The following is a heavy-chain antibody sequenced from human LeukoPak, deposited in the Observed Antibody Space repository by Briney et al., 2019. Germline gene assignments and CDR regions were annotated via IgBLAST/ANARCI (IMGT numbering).Heavy chain of an antibody. CDR1: GGTFSSYA. D-gene: IGHD4-11*01. Sequence: AASVKVSCKASGGTFSSYAISWVRQAPGQGLEWMGGIIPIFGTANYAQKFQGRVTITTDESTSTAYMELSSLRSEDTAVYYCASLSGYSNYGGRDRFDPWGQGTLVTVSS. J-gene: IGHJ5*02. CDR3: ASLSGYSNYGGRDRFDP. CDR2: IIPIFGTA. V-gene: IGHV1-69*05.